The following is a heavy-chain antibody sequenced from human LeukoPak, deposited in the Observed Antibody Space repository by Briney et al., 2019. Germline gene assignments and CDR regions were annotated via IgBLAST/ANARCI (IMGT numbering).Heavy chain of an antibody. CDR3: ASTTTTYYSYFYYYMGV. CDR1: GGSISSYY. CDR2: IYSSGST. Sequence: KSSETLSLTCTVSGGSISSYYWSWIRQPPGKGLEWIGYIYSSGSTNYNPSLNSRVTISVDTSKNQFSLKLTSVTAADTAVYYCASTTTTYYSYFYYYMGVWGKGTTVTVSS. J-gene: IGHJ6*03. V-gene: IGHV4-4*09. D-gene: IGHD4-17*01.